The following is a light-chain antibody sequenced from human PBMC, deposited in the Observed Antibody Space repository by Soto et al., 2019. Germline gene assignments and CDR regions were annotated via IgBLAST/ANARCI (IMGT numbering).Light chain of an antibody. Sequence: IQMTQSPSTLSASVRDRVTIICRASQSISSWLAWYQQKPGKAPKLLIYDASSLESGVPSRFSGSGSGTEFTLTISSLQPDDFATYYCQQYNSYSGTFGEGTKVDIK. CDR1: QSISSW. J-gene: IGKJ4*01. CDR3: QQYNSYSGT. CDR2: DAS. V-gene: IGKV1-5*02.